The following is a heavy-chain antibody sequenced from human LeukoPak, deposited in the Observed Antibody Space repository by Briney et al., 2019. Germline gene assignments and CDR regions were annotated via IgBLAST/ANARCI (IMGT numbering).Heavy chain of an antibody. CDR1: GFTFSSYS. J-gene: IGHJ3*02. V-gene: IGHV3-21*01. CDR2: ISSSSSYI. CDR3: ARVDDYGGNPGAFDI. D-gene: IGHD4-23*01. Sequence: GGSLRLSCAASGFTFSSYSMNWVRQAPGKGLEWVSSISSSSSYIYYADSVKGRFTISRDNAKNSLYLQMNSLRAEDTAVYYCARVDDYGGNPGAFDIWGQGTMVTVSS.